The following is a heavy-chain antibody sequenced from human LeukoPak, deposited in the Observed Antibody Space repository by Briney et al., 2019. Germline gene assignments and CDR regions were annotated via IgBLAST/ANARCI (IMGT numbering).Heavy chain of an antibody. J-gene: IGHJ4*02. CDR3: ARGLSSSGWLNDY. Sequence: PGGSLRLSCAASGFTFRSYSMNWVRQAPGKGLEWVSSISSSSSYIYYADSMKGRFTITRDNAKNSLYLQMNSLRAEDTALYYCARGLSSSGWLNDYWGQGTLVTVSS. V-gene: IGHV3-21*01. CDR1: GFTFRSYS. D-gene: IGHD6-19*01. CDR2: ISSSSSYI.